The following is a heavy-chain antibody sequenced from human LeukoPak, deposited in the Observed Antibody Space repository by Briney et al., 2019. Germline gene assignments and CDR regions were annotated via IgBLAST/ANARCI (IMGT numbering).Heavy chain of an antibody. CDR1: GFTFDDYT. CDR3: ARDSRIVVVPAAILPYNWFDP. D-gene: IGHD2-2*01. CDR2: IKQDGSEK. Sequence: GGSLRLSCAASGFTFDDYTIHWVRQVPGKGLEWVANIKQDGSEKYYVDSVKGRFTISRDNAKNSLYLQMNSLRAEDTAVYYCARDSRIVVVPAAILPYNWFDPWGQGTLVTVSS. J-gene: IGHJ5*02. V-gene: IGHV3-7*01.